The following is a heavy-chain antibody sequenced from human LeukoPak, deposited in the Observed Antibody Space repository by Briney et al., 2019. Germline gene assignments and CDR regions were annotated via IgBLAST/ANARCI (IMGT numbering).Heavy chain of an antibody. CDR1: GFTFSSYA. CDR2: ISYDGSNK. Sequence: GTSLRLSCVASGFTFSSYAMHWVRQAPGKGLEWVAVISYDGSNKYYADSVKGRFTISRDNSKNTLYLQMNSLRAEDTAVYYCAREFNEGPFDPWGQGTLVTVSS. CDR3: AREFNEGPFDP. V-gene: IGHV3-30-3*01. J-gene: IGHJ5*02.